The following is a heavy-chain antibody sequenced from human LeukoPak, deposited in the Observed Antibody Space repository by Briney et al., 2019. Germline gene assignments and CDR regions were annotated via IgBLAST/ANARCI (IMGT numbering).Heavy chain of an antibody. CDR1: GGSFSGYY. J-gene: IGHJ4*02. Sequence: PSETLSLTCAVYGGSFSGYYWSWIRQPPGKGLEWIGEINHSGSTNYNPSLKSRVTISVDTSKNQFSLKLSSVTAADTAVYYCARRVAYDYVWGSYRYTPSYYFDYWGQGTLVTVSS. V-gene: IGHV4-34*01. CDR2: INHSGST. CDR3: ARRVAYDYVWGSYRYTPSYYFDY. D-gene: IGHD3-16*02.